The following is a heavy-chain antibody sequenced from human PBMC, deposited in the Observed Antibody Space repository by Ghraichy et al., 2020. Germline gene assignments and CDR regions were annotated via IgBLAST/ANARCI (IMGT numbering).Heavy chain of an antibody. J-gene: IGHJ4*02. V-gene: IGHV3-23*01. D-gene: IGHD6-19*01. CDR2: ITGSGGTT. CDR1: GFPFSYFA. CDR3: AKDPGTSGWYFSLAY. Sequence: GGSLRLSCSASGFPFSYFAMGWVRQAPGKGLELVSAITGSGGTTYYADSVKGRFTISRDNSKNTLYLQMNRLRADDTAVYYCAKDPGTSGWYFSLAYWGQPTLVTLSS.